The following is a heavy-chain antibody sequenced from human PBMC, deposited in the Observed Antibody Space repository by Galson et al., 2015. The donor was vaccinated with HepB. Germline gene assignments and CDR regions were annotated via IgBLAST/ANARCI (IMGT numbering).Heavy chain of an antibody. CDR2: INPSGGST. V-gene: IGHV1-46*01. Sequence: SVKVSSKASGYTFTSYYMHWVRQAPGQGLEWMGIINPSGGSTSYAQKFQGRVTMTRDTSTSTVYMELSSLRSEDTAVYYCASTVAAPGGPYYYYGMDVWGQGTTVTVSS. J-gene: IGHJ6*02. CDR1: GYTFTSYY. D-gene: IGHD6-19*01. CDR3: ASTVAAPGGPYYYYGMDV.